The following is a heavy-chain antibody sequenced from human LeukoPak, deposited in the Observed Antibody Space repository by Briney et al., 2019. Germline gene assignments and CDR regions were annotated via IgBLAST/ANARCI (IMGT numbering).Heavy chain of an antibody. V-gene: IGHV5-51*01. CDR2: IYPGDSDT. Sequence: GESLKISCKGSGYSFSSYWIGWVRQMPRKGLEWMGIIYPGDSDTRYNPSFQGQVTISADKSISTAYLQCSLKASDTAMYYCARSGSLGAFDIWGQGTMVTVSS. J-gene: IGHJ3*02. CDR3: ARSGSLGAFDI. D-gene: IGHD1-26*01. CDR1: GYSFSSYW.